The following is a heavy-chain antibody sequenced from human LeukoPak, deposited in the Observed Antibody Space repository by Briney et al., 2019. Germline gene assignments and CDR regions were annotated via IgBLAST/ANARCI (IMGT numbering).Heavy chain of an antibody. CDR2: FGSAGDT. Sequence: GGSLRLSCATSGFPFSAYDMHWVRQAPGKGLEWVSTFGSAGDTYYPGAVKGRFTISRDYATDSLYLQMNSLRAGDTAVYFCVRGALPGDNWYFDLWGRGTLVTVSS. CDR1: GFPFSAYD. V-gene: IGHV3-13*01. J-gene: IGHJ2*01. CDR3: VRGALPGDNWYFDL.